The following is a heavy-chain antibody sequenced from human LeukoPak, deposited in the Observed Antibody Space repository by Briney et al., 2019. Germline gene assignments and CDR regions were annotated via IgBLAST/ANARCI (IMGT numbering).Heavy chain of an antibody. CDR3: ATARGYSYGYSMDV. Sequence: SETLSLTCAVSGASISGSNYYWGWIRQPPGKGLEWIGYIYYSGSTNYNPSLKSRVTISVDTSKNQFSLKLSSVTAADTAVYYCATARGYSYGYSMDVWGKGTTVTVSS. D-gene: IGHD5-18*01. V-gene: IGHV4-61*05. J-gene: IGHJ6*04. CDR2: IYYSGST. CDR1: GASISGSNYY.